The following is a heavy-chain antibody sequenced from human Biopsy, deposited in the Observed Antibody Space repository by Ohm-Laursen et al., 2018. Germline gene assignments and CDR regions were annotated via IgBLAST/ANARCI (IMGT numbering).Heavy chain of an antibody. CDR1: GVSINGGRYY. D-gene: IGHD5-12*01. Sequence: TLSLTCTVSGVSINGGRYYWNWIRPHPGKGLEWIGNIFYSANTYYNPSLKSRVTISVDTSKNQFSLKLSSVTAADTAVYYCARLGSGDYLPTFFDFWGQGALVTVSS. CDR3: ARLGSGDYLPTFFDF. CDR2: IFYSANT. V-gene: IGHV4-31*03. J-gene: IGHJ4*02.